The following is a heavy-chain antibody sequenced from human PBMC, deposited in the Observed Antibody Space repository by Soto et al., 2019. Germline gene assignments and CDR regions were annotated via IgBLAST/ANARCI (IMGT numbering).Heavy chain of an antibody. J-gene: IGHJ4*02. D-gene: IGHD2-21*01. V-gene: IGHV4-34*01. CDR1: GGSFSGYY. CDR3: ARVMACRGQSDLDF. CDR2: INPIGGT. Sequence: QVQLQQWGAGLLKPSETLSLTCGVYGGSFSGYYWNWIRQPPGKGLEWIGDINPIGGTNYNQSLKSRVTISADTSKNQFYLKQSSVNAAATTVYYCARVMACRGQSDLDFWGQGTLVTVSS.